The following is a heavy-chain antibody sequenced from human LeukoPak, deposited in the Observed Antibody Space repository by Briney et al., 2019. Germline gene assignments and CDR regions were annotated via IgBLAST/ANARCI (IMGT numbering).Heavy chain of an antibody. D-gene: IGHD2-21*01. J-gene: IGHJ4*02. CDR2: ISSSSSYI. Sequence: GGSLRLSCAASGFTFSSYSMNWVRQAPGKGLEWVSSISSSSSYIYYADSVKGRFTIPRDNAKNSLYLQMNSLRAEDTAVYYCARGGGGYFYYFDYWGQGTLVTVSS. CDR3: ARGGGGYFYYFDY. V-gene: IGHV3-21*01. CDR1: GFTFSSYS.